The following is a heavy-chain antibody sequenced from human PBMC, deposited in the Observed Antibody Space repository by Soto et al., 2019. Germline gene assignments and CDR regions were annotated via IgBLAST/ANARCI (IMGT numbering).Heavy chain of an antibody. J-gene: IGHJ6*02. CDR2: ISSSSSYI. CDR1: GFTFSSYS. V-gene: IGHV3-21*01. CDR3: AREGIAAVQPYYYYGMDV. D-gene: IGHD6-13*01. Sequence: GGSLRLSCAASGFTFSSYSMNWVRQAPGKGLEWVSSISSSSSYIYYADSVKGRFTISRDNAKNSLYLQMNSLRAEDTAVYYCAREGIAAVQPYYYYGMDVWGQGTTVTVSS.